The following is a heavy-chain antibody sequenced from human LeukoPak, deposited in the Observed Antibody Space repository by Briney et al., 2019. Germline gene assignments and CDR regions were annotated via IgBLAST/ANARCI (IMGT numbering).Heavy chain of an antibody. V-gene: IGHV3-64D*06. CDR2: ISSNGGST. D-gene: IGHD2-2*01. CDR3: VKGYCSSTSCSYYYYGMVV. CDR1: GFTFSSYA. J-gene: IGHJ6*04. Sequence: GGSLRLSCSASGFTFSSYAMHWVRQAPGKGLEYVSAISSNGGSTYYADSVKGRFTISRDNSKNTLYLQMSSLRAEDTAVYYCVKGYCSSTSCSYYYYGMVVWGKGTTVTVSS.